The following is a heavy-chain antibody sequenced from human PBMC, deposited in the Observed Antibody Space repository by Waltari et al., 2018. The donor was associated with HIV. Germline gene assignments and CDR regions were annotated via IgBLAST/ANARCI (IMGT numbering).Heavy chain of an antibody. V-gene: IGHV4-39*01. CDR2: LFYSGST. D-gene: IGHD3-10*01. CDR3: ARLQGLELIWSAAFDI. CDR1: GGSIGSSSHF. J-gene: IGHJ3*02. Sequence: QMQLQESGPGLVKPSETLSLTCTGSGGSIGSSSHFWGWVRQPPGKGLEWIGTLFYSGSTDYNPSLKSRVTISVDTSKNQFSLKMSSVTAAYTAVYYCARLQGLELIWSAAFDIGGQGTMVTVSS.